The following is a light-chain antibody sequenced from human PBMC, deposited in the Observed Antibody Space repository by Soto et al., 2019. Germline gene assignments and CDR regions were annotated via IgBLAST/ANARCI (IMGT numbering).Light chain of an antibody. CDR3: QQYNVYPWT. J-gene: IGKJ1*01. V-gene: IGKV1-5*03. CDR2: KAS. Sequence: DIQMTQSPSTLSASVGDRVTITCRASQSISSWLAWYQQKPGKAPKLLIYKASSLESGVPSRFSGSGSGTEFTLTIRSLQPDDFATYYCQQYNVYPWTFGQGTKVEIK. CDR1: QSISSW.